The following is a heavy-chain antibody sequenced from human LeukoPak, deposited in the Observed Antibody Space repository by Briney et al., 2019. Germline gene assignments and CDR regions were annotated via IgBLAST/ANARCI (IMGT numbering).Heavy chain of an antibody. CDR1: GFTFSSYW. CDR3: ARDRGLYGYRDY. V-gene: IGHV3-7*01. CDR2: IKQDGSEK. J-gene: IGHJ4*02. D-gene: IGHD5-18*01. Sequence: GGSLGLSCAASGFTFSSYWMSWVRQAPGKWLEWVANIKQDGSEKYYVDPVKGRFTISRDNAKNSLYLQMNSLRAEDTAVYYCARDRGLYGYRDYWGQGTLVTVPS.